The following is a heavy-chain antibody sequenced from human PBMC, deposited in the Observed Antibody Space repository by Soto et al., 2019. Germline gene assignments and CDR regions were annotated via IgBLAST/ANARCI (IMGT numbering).Heavy chain of an antibody. CDR2: IYYSGDT. CDR3: ARLAYSSRGGQFFDY. V-gene: IGHV4-31*01. J-gene: IGHJ4*02. CDR1: GGSISIGGYD. Sequence: TSETLSLTCNFYGGSISIGGYDWSWIRQHRGKGLEWIAYIYYSGDTYYNPSLKSPVVISVHTSKKQFSLNLSSATAADTAFYYCARLAYSSRGGQFFDYWGQGVMVTVSS. D-gene: IGHD6-13*01.